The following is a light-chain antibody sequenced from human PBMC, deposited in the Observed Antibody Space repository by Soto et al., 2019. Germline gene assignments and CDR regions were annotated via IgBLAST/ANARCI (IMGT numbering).Light chain of an antibody. J-gene: IGLJ1*01. CDR2: DVT. Sequence: QSALTQPASVSGSPGQSITISCTGTSSDVGGYNYVSWYQHHPGKAPKLIIYDVTNRPSGVSNPFSGSKSGNTASLTISGLQAEDEADYYCSSYTSSSTYVFGTGTKVTVL. CDR1: SSDVGGYNY. V-gene: IGLV2-14*03. CDR3: SSYTSSSTYV.